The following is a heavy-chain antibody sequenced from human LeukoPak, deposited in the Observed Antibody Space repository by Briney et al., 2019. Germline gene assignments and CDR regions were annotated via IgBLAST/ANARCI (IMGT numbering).Heavy chain of an antibody. CDR2: IYYSGST. CDR1: GGSISSYY. V-gene: IGHV4-59*01. J-gene: IGHJ4*02. D-gene: IGHD3-22*01. Sequence: SETLSLTCTVSGGSISSYYWSWIRQPPGKGLEWLGNIYYSGSTNYNPSLKSRITISVDTSKNQFSLKLSSVTAADTAVYYCARADYYDSSPAYYFDYWGQGTLVTVSS. CDR3: ARADYYDSSPAYYFDY.